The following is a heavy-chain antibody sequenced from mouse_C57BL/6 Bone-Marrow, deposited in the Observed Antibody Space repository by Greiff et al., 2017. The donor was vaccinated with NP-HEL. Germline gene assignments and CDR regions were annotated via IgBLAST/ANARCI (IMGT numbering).Heavy chain of an antibody. D-gene: IGHD2-13*01. V-gene: IGHV1-81*01. CDR3: ARYPPRDIDY. Sequence: VQLQQSGAELARPGASVKLSCKASGYTFTSYGISWVKQRTGQGLAWIGAIYPSSGNTYYNEKFKGKATLTADKSSSTAYMELRSLTSEDSAVYFCARYPPRDIDYWGQGTTLTVSS. J-gene: IGHJ2*01. CDR1: GYTFTSYG. CDR2: IYPSSGNT.